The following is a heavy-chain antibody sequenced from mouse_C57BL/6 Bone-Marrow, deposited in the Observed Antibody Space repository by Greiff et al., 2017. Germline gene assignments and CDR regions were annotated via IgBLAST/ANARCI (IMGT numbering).Heavy chain of an antibody. J-gene: IGHJ2*01. D-gene: IGHD1-1*01. Sequence: VQLQQSGPELVKPGASVKISCKASGYAFSSSWMNWVKQRPGKGLEWIGRIYPGDGDTNYNGKFKGKATLTADKSSSTAYMQLSSLTSEDSAVYFCATNYYGSSYQYYFDYWGQGTTLTGSS. CDR3: ATNYYGSSYQYYFDY. CDR1: GYAFSSSW. CDR2: IYPGDGDT. V-gene: IGHV1-82*01.